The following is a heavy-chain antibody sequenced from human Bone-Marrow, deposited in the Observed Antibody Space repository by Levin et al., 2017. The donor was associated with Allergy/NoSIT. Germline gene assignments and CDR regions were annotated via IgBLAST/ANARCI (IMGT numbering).Heavy chain of an antibody. Sequence: PSETLSLTCTVSGGSISSISDDWGWIRQPPGKGLEWIGSIYYSGSTSYNPSLKSRLTISVDTSKNQFSLKLRSVTAADTAVYYCARHVERYTSGLWGQGTLVTVSS. CDR2: IYYSGST. J-gene: IGHJ4*02. CDR1: GGSISSISDD. CDR3: ARHVERYTSGL. V-gene: IGHV4-39*01. D-gene: IGHD6-19*01.